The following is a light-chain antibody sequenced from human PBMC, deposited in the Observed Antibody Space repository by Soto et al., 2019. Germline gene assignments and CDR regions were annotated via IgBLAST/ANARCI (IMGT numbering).Light chain of an antibody. J-gene: IGKJ5*01. Sequence: DIQMTQSPSTLSASVGDRVTITCRASQSITSWLAWYQLKPGKAPKLLIYDASSLGSGIPSRVSGSGSGSEFTLTISRLHPDDFATYYWQQYKCYSITFGQGTRLEIK. CDR2: DAS. CDR1: QSITSW. V-gene: IGKV1-5*01. CDR3: QQYKCYSIT.